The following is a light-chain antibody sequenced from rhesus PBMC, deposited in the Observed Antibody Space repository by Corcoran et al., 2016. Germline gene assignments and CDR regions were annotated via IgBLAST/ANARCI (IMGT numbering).Light chain of an antibody. V-gene: IGKV3-24*04. CDR1: QSVGSY. Sequence: ETVVTQSPATLSLSPGERATLSCRASQSVGSYLAWYQQKPGQAPRRLSYGASSRATGIPDRFSGSGSGTDFTLTISSREPEDVGVYYCQQSSNLWTFGQGTKVEIK. CDR2: GAS. J-gene: IGKJ1*01. CDR3: QQSSNLWT.